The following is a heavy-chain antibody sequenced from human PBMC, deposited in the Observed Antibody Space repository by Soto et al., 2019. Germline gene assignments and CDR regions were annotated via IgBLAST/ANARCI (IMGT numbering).Heavy chain of an antibody. J-gene: IGHJ6*03. CDR2: ISWNSGSI. V-gene: IGHV3-9*01. Sequence: GGSLRLSCAASGFTFDDYAMHWVRQAPGKGLEWVSGISWNSGSIGYADSVKGRFTISRDNAKNSLYLQMNSLRAEDTVLYYCAKDKKATGTTYYYYYMDVWGKGTTVTVSS. CDR3: AKDKKATGTTYYYYYMDV. D-gene: IGHD1-1*01. CDR1: GFTFDDYA.